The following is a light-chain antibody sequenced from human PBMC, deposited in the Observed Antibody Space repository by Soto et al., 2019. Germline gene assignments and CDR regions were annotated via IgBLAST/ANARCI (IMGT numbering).Light chain of an antibody. Sequence: DIQMTQSPSTLSASVGDRVTITCRASQSISSWLAWYQQKPGKAPKLLIYTASSLESGVPSRFSGSGSGTEFTLTISSLQPDDFATYYCQQYNSPDTVGQGTKLEIK. CDR3: QQYNSPDT. V-gene: IGKV1-5*03. CDR2: TAS. J-gene: IGKJ2*01. CDR1: QSISSW.